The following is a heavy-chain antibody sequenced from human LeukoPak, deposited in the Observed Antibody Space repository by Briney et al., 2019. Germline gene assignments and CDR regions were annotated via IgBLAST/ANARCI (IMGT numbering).Heavy chain of an antibody. J-gene: IGHJ4*02. CDR3: ARDLGFNYDSSGYYDFDY. CDR1: GYTFTGYY. CDR2: VNPSGGST. D-gene: IGHD3-22*01. V-gene: IGHV1-46*01. Sequence: ASVKVSCKASGYTFTGYYMHWVRQAPGQGLEWMGIVNPSGGSTSYAQKFQGRVTMTRDTSTSTVYMELSSLRSEDTAVYYCARDLGFNYDSSGYYDFDYWGQGTLVTVSS.